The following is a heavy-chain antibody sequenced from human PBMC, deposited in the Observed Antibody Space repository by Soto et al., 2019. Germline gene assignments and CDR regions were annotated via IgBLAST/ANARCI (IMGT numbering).Heavy chain of an antibody. CDR3: ARDQLILPAHDFFYGSDV. V-gene: IGHV3-7*03. D-gene: IGHD2-21*02. CDR1: GFTLSMYS. J-gene: IGHJ6*02. CDR2: IPQEGSDG. Sequence: DVHLDESGGGLVQPGESLRLSCEVSGFTLSMYSMSWVRQAPGKGLEWVAKIPQEGSDGHYVDSVKGRFTISRDNAKNSVYLQMNSLRADDTAVYYCARDQLILPAHDFFYGSDVWGQGAKVTVSS.